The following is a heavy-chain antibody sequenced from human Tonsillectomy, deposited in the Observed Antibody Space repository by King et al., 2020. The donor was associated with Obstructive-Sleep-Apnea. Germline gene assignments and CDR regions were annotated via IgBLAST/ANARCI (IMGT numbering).Heavy chain of an antibody. CDR2: INHSGST. V-gene: IGHV4-34*01. J-gene: IGHJ5*02. CDR3: ARGSGAAAVNWFDP. D-gene: IGHD6-13*01. Sequence: VQLQQWGAGLLKPSETLSLTCAVFGGSFSDYYWSWIRQPPGKGLEWSGEINHSGSTNYNPSLKSRVTISVDTSKNQFSLKLNSVTAADTAVHYCARGSGAAAVNWFDPWGQGTLVTVSS. CDR1: GGSFSDYY.